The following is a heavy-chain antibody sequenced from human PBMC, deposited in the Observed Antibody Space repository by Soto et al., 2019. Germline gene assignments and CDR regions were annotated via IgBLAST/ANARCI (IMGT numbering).Heavy chain of an antibody. J-gene: IGHJ6*03. V-gene: IGHV1-18*01. Sequence: QDQLVQSGAEVKKPGASVTVSCKASGYSFTNYGITWVRQAPGQGLEWMGWISGFNGNTHYAQKLQGRVTMTTDASTSTAYMGLRSRRSDDTAVYYCARDRGVAPPVAGNTHYYYYMDVWGKGTTVTVSS. D-gene: IGHD6-19*01. CDR1: GYSFTNYG. CDR3: ARDRGVAPPVAGNTHYYYYMDV. CDR2: ISGFNGNT.